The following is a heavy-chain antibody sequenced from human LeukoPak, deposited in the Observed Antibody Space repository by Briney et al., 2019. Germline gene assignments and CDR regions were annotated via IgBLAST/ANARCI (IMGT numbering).Heavy chain of an antibody. CDR3: AKDSNAYLTGSTSGFDY. CDR2: ISWNSGSI. CDR1: GFTFDDYA. J-gene: IGHJ4*02. Sequence: PGRSLRLSCAASGFTFDDYAIHWVRQAPGKGLEWVSGISWNSGSIGYADSVEGRFTIPRDNAKNSLYLQVNSLRAEDTALYYCAKDSNAYLTGSTSGFDYWGQGILVTVSS. D-gene: IGHD3-9*01. V-gene: IGHV3-9*01.